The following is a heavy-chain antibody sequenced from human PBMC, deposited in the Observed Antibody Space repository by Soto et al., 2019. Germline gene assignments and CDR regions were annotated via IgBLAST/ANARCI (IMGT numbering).Heavy chain of an antibody. Sequence: ASVKVSCKASGYAFTSYYMHWVRQAPGQVLEWMGIINPSGGSTSYAQKFQGRVTMTRDTSTSTVYMELSSLRSEDTAVYYCASVGRKYYYDSSGYAYVWGQGKMVTVSS. V-gene: IGHV1-46*01. CDR2: INPSGGST. CDR3: ASVGRKYYYDSSGYAYV. J-gene: IGHJ3*01. CDR1: GYAFTSYY. D-gene: IGHD3-22*01.